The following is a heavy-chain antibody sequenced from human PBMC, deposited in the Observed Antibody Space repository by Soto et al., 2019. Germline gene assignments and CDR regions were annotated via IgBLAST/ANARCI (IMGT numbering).Heavy chain of an antibody. CDR2: IYAGGTT. V-gene: IGHV4-30-4*01. D-gene: IGHD3-10*01. CDR1: GDSISDVNYY. CDR3: TRGPSGDKVDY. J-gene: IGHJ4*02. Sequence: QVQLQGSGPRLVKPSQTLSLTCTVSGDSISDVNYYWSWIRQSPDKGLAWIGHIYAGGTTYSNPSLKIPVTVPIDTSKDQFSLQLISMSAADTAVYYWTRGPSGDKVDYWGQGTLVTVSS.